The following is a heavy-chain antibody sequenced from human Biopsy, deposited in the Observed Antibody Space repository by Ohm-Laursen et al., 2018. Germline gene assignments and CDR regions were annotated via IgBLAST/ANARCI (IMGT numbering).Heavy chain of an antibody. CDR2: ISNRGST. Sequence: SDTLSLTCIVSGGSISSDYWSWIRQSPGKGLEWIGYISNRGSTNYNPSLRGRVTISVDTSKNQFSLKLSSVTAADTAVFFCARLYRLDDYWNDDPPDAFDAWGQGTRVTVSS. V-gene: IGHV4-59*07. D-gene: IGHD3-3*01. CDR1: GGSISSDY. J-gene: IGHJ3*01. CDR3: ARLYRLDDYWNDDPPDAFDA.